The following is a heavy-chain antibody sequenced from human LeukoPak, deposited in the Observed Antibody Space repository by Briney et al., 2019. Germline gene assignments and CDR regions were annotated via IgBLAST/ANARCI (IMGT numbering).Heavy chain of an antibody. J-gene: IGHJ4*02. CDR2: MYYSGNT. CDR1: VDSISGYY. CDR3: ARGKYYFDY. Sequence: SETLSLTCTVSVDSISGYYWSWIRQPPGKGLEWIGYMYYSGNTNYNPPLKSRLTTSLDTSKNQFSLKLSSVTAADTAVYYCARGKYYFDYWGQGTLVTVSS. V-gene: IGHV4-59*01.